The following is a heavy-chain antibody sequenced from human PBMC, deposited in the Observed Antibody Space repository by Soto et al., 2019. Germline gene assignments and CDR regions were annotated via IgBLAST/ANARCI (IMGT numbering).Heavy chain of an antibody. J-gene: IGHJ4*02. Sequence: EVQLLESGGGLVQPGGSLRLSCAASGFTFATYTMSWVRQAPGKGLEWVSAITGSGDRTYYADSVKGRFTISRDNSKNTLYLQMNSLRAKDTAVYYCAKNSAATIRVGFDYWGQGTLVTVSS. CDR1: GFTFATYT. D-gene: IGHD5-12*01. CDR3: AKNSAATIRVGFDY. CDR2: ITGSGDRT. V-gene: IGHV3-23*01.